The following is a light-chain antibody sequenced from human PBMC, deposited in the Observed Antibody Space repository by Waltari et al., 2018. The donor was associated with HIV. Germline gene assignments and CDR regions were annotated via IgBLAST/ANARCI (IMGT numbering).Light chain of an antibody. Sequence: QSILTQPASVSGSPGQSITISCTGTASNLGTYKLLSWFQQLPDKAPKLIMYEGTKRPSGISSRFSASKFDNTASLTISGLQVEDEATYFCSSYAGSPDWIFGGGTKVTVL. J-gene: IGLJ2*01. CDR3: SSYAGSPDWI. V-gene: IGLV2-23*01. CDR2: EGT. CDR1: ASNLGTYKL.